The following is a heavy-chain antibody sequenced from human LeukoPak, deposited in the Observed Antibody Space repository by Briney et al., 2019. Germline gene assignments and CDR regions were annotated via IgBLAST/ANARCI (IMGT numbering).Heavy chain of an antibody. Sequence: GGSLRLSCAASGFTFSSYWMHWVRHAPGKGLVWFSRINSDGSSTSYADSVKGRFTISRDNAKNSLYLQMNSLRAEDTAVYYCARVKAALDAFDIWGQGTMVTVSS. CDR1: GFTFSSYW. CDR2: INSDGSST. D-gene: IGHD6-13*01. V-gene: IGHV3-74*01. J-gene: IGHJ3*02. CDR3: ARVKAALDAFDI.